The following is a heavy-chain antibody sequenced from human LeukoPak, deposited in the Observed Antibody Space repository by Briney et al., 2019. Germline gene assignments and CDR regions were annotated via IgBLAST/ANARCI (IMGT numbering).Heavy chain of an antibody. CDR1: VDSLSTYC. CDR3: SASKQLWLRGLFDY. V-gene: IGHV4-59*01. J-gene: IGHJ4*02. Sequence: SETLSLTCSVSVDSLSTYCWSWLRQPPGTALEWIGYVYYSGSTDYNPSLKSRVTISVDTSKNQFSLSLNSVTAADTAVYYCSASKQLWLRGLFDYWGQGTLVTVST. D-gene: IGHD5-18*01. CDR2: VYYSGST.